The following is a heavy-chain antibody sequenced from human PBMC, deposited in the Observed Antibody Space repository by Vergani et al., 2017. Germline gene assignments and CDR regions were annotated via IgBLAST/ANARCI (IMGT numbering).Heavy chain of an antibody. J-gene: IGHJ5*02. CDR2: ISAYNGNT. CDR1: GGTFSSYA. D-gene: IGHD3-10*01. V-gene: IGHV1-18*01. CDR3: ARWVSTAVGSNWFDP. Sequence: QVQLVQSGAEVKKPGSSVKVSCKASGGTFSSYAISWVRQAPGQGLEWMGWISAYNGNTNYAQKLQGRVTMTTDTSTSTAYMELRSLRSDDTAVYYCARWVSTAVGSNWFDPWGQGTLVTVSS.